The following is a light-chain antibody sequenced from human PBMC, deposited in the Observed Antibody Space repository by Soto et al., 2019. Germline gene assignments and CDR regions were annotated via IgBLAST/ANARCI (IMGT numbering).Light chain of an antibody. J-gene: IGLJ3*02. Sequence: QSALTQPRSVSGSPGQSVTISCTGSSTDFGDYSYVSWYQQHPGKAPKFIIYDVNKGPSGVPDRFSGSKSANTASLTISGLQAEDEADYYCCSYAGSRVLFGGGTQLTVL. CDR3: CSYAGSRVL. V-gene: IGLV2-11*01. CDR2: DVN. CDR1: STDFGDYSY.